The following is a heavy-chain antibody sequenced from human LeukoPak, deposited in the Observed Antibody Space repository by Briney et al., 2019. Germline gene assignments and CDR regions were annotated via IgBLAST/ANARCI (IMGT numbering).Heavy chain of an antibody. CDR1: GGSISSNEYH. Sequence: SETLSLTCSISGGSISSNEYHWVWIRQSPGKVLEWIVSIYYSERTYYNPSVKSRVSISVDTSKNQFSLRLTSVTPADTAVYYCARRLRNSWNQNWSDSWGQGTLVTVSS. J-gene: IGHJ5*01. CDR2: IYYSERT. CDR3: ARRLRNSWNQNWSDS. V-gene: IGHV4-39*01. D-gene: IGHD1-1*01.